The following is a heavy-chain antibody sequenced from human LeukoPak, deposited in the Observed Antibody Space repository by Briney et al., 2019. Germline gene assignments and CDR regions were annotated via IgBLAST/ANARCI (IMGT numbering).Heavy chain of an antibody. Sequence: GASVKVSCKASGYTFTSYAMNWVRQAPGQRLEWMGWINAGNGNTKYSQKFQGRVTITRDTSASTAYMELSSLRSEDTAVYYCARVGDYGDYVWRRAFDIWGQGTMVTVSS. CDR3: ARVGDYGDYVWRRAFDI. D-gene: IGHD4-17*01. J-gene: IGHJ3*02. V-gene: IGHV1-3*01. CDR2: INAGNGNT. CDR1: GYTFTSYA.